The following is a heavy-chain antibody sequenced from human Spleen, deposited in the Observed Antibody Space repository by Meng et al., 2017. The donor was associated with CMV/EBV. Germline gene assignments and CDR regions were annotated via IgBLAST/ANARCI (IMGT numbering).Heavy chain of an antibody. Sequence: ASVKVSCKASGYTFTSYDINWVRQATGQGLEWMGWMNPNSGNIGYAQKFQGRVTMTRNTSISTAYMELSSLRSEDTAVYYCAREDVWGNHAPDYWGQGTLVTVSS. D-gene: IGHD3-16*01. J-gene: IGHJ4*02. CDR2: MNPNSGNI. V-gene: IGHV1-8*01. CDR1: GYTFTSYD. CDR3: AREDVWGNHAPDY.